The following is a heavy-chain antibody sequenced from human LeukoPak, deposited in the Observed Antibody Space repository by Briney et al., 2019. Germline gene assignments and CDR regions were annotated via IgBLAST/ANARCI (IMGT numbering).Heavy chain of an antibody. CDR2: ISYSGTT. D-gene: IGHD2-15*01. V-gene: IGHV4-30-4*01. CDR3: ARAPIAAVRRELDC. J-gene: IGHJ4*02. Sequence: SETLSLTCKVSGGSVSSDDDYWSWIRQPPGGGLEWLGYISYSGTTYFNPSLKRRLTLSVDTSGNLFGLILSSVTAADTAVYYCARAPIAAVRRELDCWGLGTLVVVSS. CDR1: GGSVSSDDDY.